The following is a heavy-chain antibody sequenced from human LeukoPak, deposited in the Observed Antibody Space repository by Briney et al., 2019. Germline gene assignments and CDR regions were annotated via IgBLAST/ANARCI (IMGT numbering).Heavy chain of an antibody. CDR3: ARETLRDQPFDY. V-gene: IGHV3-33*01. CDR1: GFTFSSYG. J-gene: IGHJ4*02. Sequence: GGSLRLSCAASGFTFSSYGMHWVRQAPGKGLEWVAVIWYDGSNKYYADSVKGRFTISRDNSKNTLYLQMNSLRAEDTAVYYCARETLRDQPFDYWGQGTLVTVSS. CDR2: IWYDGSNK. D-gene: IGHD1-14*01.